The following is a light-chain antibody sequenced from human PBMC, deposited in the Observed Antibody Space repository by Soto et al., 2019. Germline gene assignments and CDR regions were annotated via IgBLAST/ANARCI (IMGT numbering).Light chain of an antibody. CDR3: SSYTSSSTYV. V-gene: IGLV2-14*01. J-gene: IGLJ1*01. CDR2: DVS. Sequence: QSVLTQPASVSGSPGQSITISCTGTSSDFGSYKYVSWYQQHPGKAPKLMIHDVSNRPSGVSNRFSGSKSGNTASLTISGPQAEDEADYYCSSYTSSSTYVFGTGTKVTVL. CDR1: SSDFGSYKY.